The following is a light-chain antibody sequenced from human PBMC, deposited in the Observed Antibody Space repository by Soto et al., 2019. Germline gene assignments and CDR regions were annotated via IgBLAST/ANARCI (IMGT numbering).Light chain of an antibody. CDR2: EVS. V-gene: IGKV1-5*03. CDR3: QRYNSFPGT. J-gene: IGKJ1*01. Sequence: DIQLTQTPSTLSACVGDRVTITCRASQSISSWLAWYQQKPGKAPNLLIYEVSSLESGVPSRFSGSGSGTEFTLTISSLQPDDFATYYCQRYNSFPGTFGQGTKVEIK. CDR1: QSISSW.